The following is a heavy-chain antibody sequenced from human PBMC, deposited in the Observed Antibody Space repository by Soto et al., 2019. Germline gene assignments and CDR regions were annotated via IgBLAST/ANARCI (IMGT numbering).Heavy chain of an antibody. Sequence: QVQLVESGGGVVQPGRSLRLSCAASGFTFSGYAMHWVRQAPGKGLEWVAFISHDGSNKYYADSVKGRFTISRDNSKNTLYLQMNSLRAEDTAVYYCARDSPPPREWGQGTLVTVSS. V-gene: IGHV3-30-3*01. CDR3: ARDSPPPRE. CDR2: ISHDGSNK. J-gene: IGHJ4*02. CDR1: GFTFSGYA.